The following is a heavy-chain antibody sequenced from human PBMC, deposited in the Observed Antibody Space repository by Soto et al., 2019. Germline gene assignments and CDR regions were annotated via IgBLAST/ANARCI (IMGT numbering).Heavy chain of an antibody. D-gene: IGHD2-15*01. CDR3: ASSSRLLNYYYGMDV. V-gene: IGHV1-8*01. CDR2: MDPSSGNT. CDR1: GYTFTSYD. Sequence: ASMKVSCMASGYTFTSYDIHWVRQVTGQGLEWMGWMDPSSGNTGYAQKFQGRVSMTRDTSISTAYMELTTLRSEDTAVYYCASSSRLLNYYYGMDVWGQGTTVTVSS. J-gene: IGHJ6*02.